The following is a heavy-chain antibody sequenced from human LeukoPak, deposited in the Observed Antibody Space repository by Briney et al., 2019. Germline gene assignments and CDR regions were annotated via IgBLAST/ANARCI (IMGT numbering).Heavy chain of an antibody. CDR2: IYYSGST. CDR3: ARTGVRGGWSGSYTFDY. CDR1: GGSISSYY. V-gene: IGHV4-59*12. D-gene: IGHD1-26*01. Sequence: SETLSLTCTVSGGSISSYYWSWIRQPPGKGLEWIGYIYYSGSTNYNPSLKSRVTISVDTSKNQFSLKLSSVTAADTAVYYCARTGVRGGWSGSYTFDYWGQGTLVTVSS. J-gene: IGHJ4*02.